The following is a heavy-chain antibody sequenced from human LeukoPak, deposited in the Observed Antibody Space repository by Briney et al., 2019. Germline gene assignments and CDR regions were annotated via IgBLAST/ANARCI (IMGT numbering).Heavy chain of an antibody. CDR2: ISGSGSII. CDR3: ARGYCSSTNCYSDY. Sequence: QPGGSLRLSCEASGFTLSNNEISWVRQAPGKGLEWVSYISGSGSIIYYADSVKGRFTISRDNAKNSLYLQMNSLRAEDTAVYYCARGYCSSTNCYSDYWGQGTLVTVSS. V-gene: IGHV3-48*03. D-gene: IGHD2-2*01. CDR1: GFTLSNNE. J-gene: IGHJ4*02.